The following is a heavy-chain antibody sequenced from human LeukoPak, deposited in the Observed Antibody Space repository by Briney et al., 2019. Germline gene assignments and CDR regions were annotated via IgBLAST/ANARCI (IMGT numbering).Heavy chain of an antibody. D-gene: IGHD1-26*01. CDR3: ARHRWIVGGTSWFDP. CDR1: GGSISSYY. Sequence: SETLSLTCTVSGGSISSYYWSWIRQPPGKGLEWIGYIYYSGSTNYNPSLKSRVTISVDTSKNQFSLNLSSVTAADTAVYYCARHRWIVGGTSWFDPWGQGTLVTVSS. CDR2: IYYSGST. J-gene: IGHJ5*02. V-gene: IGHV4-59*08.